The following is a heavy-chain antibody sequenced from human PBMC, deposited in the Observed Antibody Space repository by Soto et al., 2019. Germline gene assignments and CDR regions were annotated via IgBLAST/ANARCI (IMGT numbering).Heavy chain of an antibody. CDR3: ARSIVVVPAASGYYYYYGMDV. Sequence: GGSLRLSCAASGFTFSSYGMHWVRQAPGKGLEWVAVIWYDGSNKYYADSVKGRFTISRDNSKNTLYLQMNSLRAEDTAVYYCARSIVVVPAASGYYYYYGMDVWGQGTTVTVSS. V-gene: IGHV3-33*01. CDR2: IWYDGSNK. D-gene: IGHD2-2*01. J-gene: IGHJ6*02. CDR1: GFTFSSYG.